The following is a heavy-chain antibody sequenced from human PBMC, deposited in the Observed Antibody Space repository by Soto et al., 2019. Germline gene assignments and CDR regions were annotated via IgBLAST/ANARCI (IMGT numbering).Heavy chain of an antibody. J-gene: IGHJ6*02. V-gene: IGHV1-69*02. CDR3: VVVPAAPRIYYYYGMDV. CDR2: IIPILGIA. D-gene: IGHD2-2*01. Sequence: QVQLVQSGAEVKKPGSSVKVSCKASGGTFSSYTISWVRQAPGQGLEWMGRIIPILGIANYAQKIQGRVTITADNSTSTAYMELRSLRAEDTAVYYCVVVPAAPRIYYYYGMDVWGQGTTVTVSS. CDR1: GGTFSSYT.